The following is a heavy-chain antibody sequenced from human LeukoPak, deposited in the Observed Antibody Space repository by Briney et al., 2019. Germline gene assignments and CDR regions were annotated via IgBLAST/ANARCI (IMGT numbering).Heavy chain of an antibody. CDR2: IKSKTDGGTT. J-gene: IGHJ4*02. D-gene: IGHD2-21*02. V-gene: IGHV3-15*01. CDR3: TTDGVVSRDYPCGGDCYSDY. Sequence: GGSLRLSCAASGFTFSNAWMSWVRQAPGKGLEWVGRIKSKTDGGTTDYAAPVKGRFTISRDDSKNTLYLQMNSLKTEDTAVYYCTTDGVVSRDYPCGGDCYSDYWGQGTLVTVSS. CDR1: GFTFSNAW.